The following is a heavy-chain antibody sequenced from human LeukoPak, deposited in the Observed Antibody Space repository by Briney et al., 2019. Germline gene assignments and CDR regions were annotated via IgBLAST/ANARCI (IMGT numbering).Heavy chain of an antibody. CDR1: GGSISSYY. CDR2: IYYSGST. Sequence: PSETLSLTCTVSGGSISSYYWSWIRRPPGKGLEWIGYIYYSGSTNYNPSLKSRVTISVDTSKNQFSLKLSSVTAADTAVYYCAREGYDFWSGHINNWFDPWGQGTLVTVSS. J-gene: IGHJ5*02. CDR3: AREGYDFWSGHINNWFDP. V-gene: IGHV4-59*01. D-gene: IGHD3-3*01.